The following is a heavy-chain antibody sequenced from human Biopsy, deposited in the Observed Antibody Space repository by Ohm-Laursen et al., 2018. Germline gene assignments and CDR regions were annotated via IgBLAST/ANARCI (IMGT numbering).Heavy chain of an antibody. CDR3: ARRGSGGRSFDH. CDR1: GGSISSFY. D-gene: IGHD2-15*01. Sequence: GTLSLTCVVSGGSISSFYWTWIRQPPGKGPEWIGDISDSGSTNYKPSLKSRVIISVDTSKNQFSLNLSSVTAADTAVYYCARRGSGGRSFDHWGQGTQVTVSS. V-gene: IGHV4-59*08. CDR2: ISDSGST. J-gene: IGHJ4*02.